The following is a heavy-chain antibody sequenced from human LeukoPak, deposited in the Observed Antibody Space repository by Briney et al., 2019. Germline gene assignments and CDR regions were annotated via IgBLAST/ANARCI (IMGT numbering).Heavy chain of an antibody. CDR2: IYHSGST. Sequence: SETLSLTCAVPGVSISSGGYSWSWIRQPPGKGLEWIGYIYHSGSTYYNPSLKSRVTISVDRSKNQFSLKLSSVTAADTAVYYCARGVPYYYDSSGYYYDYWGQGTLVTVSS. V-gene: IGHV4-30-2*01. CDR3: ARGVPYYYDSSGYYYDY. D-gene: IGHD3-22*01. CDR1: GVSISSGGYS. J-gene: IGHJ4*02.